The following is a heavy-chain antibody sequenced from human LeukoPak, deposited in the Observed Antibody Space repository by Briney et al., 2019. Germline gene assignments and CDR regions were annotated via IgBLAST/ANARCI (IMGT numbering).Heavy chain of an antibody. CDR1: GGSFSGYY. CDR2: INHSGST. D-gene: IGHD5-12*01. V-gene: IGHV4-34*01. CDR3: ARVATTRGFDY. J-gene: IGHJ4*02. Sequence: PSETLSLTCAVYGGSFSGYYWSWIRQPPGKGLEWIGEINHSGSTNYNPSLKSRVTISVDTSKNQFSLQLNSVTPEDTAVYYCARVATTRGFDYWGQGTLVTVSS.